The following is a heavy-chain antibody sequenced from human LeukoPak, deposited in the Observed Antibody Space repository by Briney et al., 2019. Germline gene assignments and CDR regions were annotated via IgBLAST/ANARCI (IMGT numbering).Heavy chain of an antibody. D-gene: IGHD5-24*01. J-gene: IGHJ4*02. Sequence: SETLSLTCTVSGGSISSGSYYWGWIRQPPGKGLEWIGSIYYSGSSYYNPSLKSRVTISVDTSKNQFSLKLSSVTAADTAVYYCARRAHNSVYFDYWGQGTLVTVSS. CDR3: ARRAHNSVYFDY. CDR1: GGSISSGSYY. CDR2: IYYSGSS. V-gene: IGHV4-39*01.